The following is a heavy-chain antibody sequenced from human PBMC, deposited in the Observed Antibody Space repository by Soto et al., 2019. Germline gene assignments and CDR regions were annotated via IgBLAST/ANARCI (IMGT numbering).Heavy chain of an antibody. V-gene: IGHV1-69*02. D-gene: IGHD2-8*02. Sequence: QVQLVQSGAEVKKPGSSVKVSCKASGGTFSRYTFTWVRQAPGQGLEWMGRIIPILDIPNYAQNFQGRVTITGDKSTSTAHMELSSLRSDDTAVYYCASHFTGVLVLGTSPPGGDNYGWDVWGQGTTVTVSS. CDR3: ASHFTGVLVLGTSPPGGDNYGWDV. CDR2: IIPILDIP. J-gene: IGHJ6*02. CDR1: GGTFSRYT.